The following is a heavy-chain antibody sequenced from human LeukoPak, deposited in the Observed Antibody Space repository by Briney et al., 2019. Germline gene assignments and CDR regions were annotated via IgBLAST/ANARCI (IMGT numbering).Heavy chain of an antibody. J-gene: IGHJ4*02. V-gene: IGHV1-2*02. Sequence: ASVKVSCTASGYTFTGYYMHWVRQAPGQGLEWMGWINPNSGGTNYAQKFQGRVTMTRDTSISTAYMELSRLRSDDTAVYYCARGLPEKSVSSSFVFGYWGQGTLVTVSS. CDR1: GYTFTGYY. CDR3: ARGLPEKSVSSSFVFGY. D-gene: IGHD6-13*01. CDR2: INPNSGGT.